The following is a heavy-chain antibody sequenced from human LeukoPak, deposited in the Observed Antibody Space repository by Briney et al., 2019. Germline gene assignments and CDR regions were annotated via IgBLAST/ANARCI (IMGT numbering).Heavy chain of an antibody. Sequence: SETLSLTCTVSGGSISSYYWSWIRQPPGKGLEWIAYIYNSEYTNYNPSLRSRASISVDMSKNLCSLRLSSVTAADTAVYYCAKAAGRGYNYGDYFDYWGQGTLVTVSS. CDR3: AKAAGRGYNYGDYFDY. CDR1: GGSISSYY. D-gene: IGHD5-18*01. J-gene: IGHJ4*02. V-gene: IGHV4-59*08. CDR2: IYNSEYT.